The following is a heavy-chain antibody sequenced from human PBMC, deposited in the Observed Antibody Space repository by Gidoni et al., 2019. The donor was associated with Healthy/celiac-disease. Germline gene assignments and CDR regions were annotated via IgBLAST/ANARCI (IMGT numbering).Heavy chain of an antibody. Sequence: QAQLVQSGAEVTKPGASVKVSCKASGYTFTSYGISGVRQAPGQGLEWMGWISAYNGNTNYAQKLQGRVTMTTDTSTSTAYMELRSLRSDDTAVYYCAREGEIAVAGTGYYYYGMDVWGQGTTVTVSS. J-gene: IGHJ6*02. CDR1: GYTFTSYG. V-gene: IGHV1-18*01. CDR3: AREGEIAVAGTGYYYYGMDV. CDR2: ISAYNGNT. D-gene: IGHD6-19*01.